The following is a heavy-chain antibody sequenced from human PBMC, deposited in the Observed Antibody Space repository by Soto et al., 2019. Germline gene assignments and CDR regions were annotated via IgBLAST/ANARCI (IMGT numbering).Heavy chain of an antibody. J-gene: IGHJ4*02. D-gene: IGHD4-17*01. Sequence: GGSLRLSCVASGFTFTYAWMSWVRQAPGKGPEWVGRIKSKTDGGTTDYAAPVKGRFTISRDDSKNTLYLQMNSLKIEDTAVYYCTHDYGDYRYYFDYWGPGILVTVSS. CDR3: THDYGDYRYYFDY. CDR1: GFTFTYAW. CDR2: IKSKTDGGTT. V-gene: IGHV3-15*01.